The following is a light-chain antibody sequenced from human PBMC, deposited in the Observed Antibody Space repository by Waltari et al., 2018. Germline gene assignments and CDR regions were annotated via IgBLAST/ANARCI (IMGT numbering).Light chain of an antibody. CDR2: KAS. CDR3: QQYNTYAS. Sequence: DIQMTQSPSSLSASVGDRVTITCRASQRISNWLALYQQKPRKAPILLIYKASILKSRVPSSFSGSESGTQFTLTLSRLQPSDFATYYCQQYNTYASFGQGTKLEIK. V-gene: IGKV1-5*03. CDR1: QRISNW. J-gene: IGKJ2*01.